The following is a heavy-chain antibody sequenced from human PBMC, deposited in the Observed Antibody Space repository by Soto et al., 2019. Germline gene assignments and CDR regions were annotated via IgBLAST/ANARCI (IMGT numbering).Heavy chain of an antibody. J-gene: IGHJ6*02. Sequence: SETLSLTCTVSGGSISSSSYYWGWIRQPPGKGLEWIGSIYYSGSTYYNPSLKSRVTISVDTSKNQFSLKLSSVTAANTAVYYCARRLYYDSSGFEGGGMDVWGQGTTVTVSS. CDR3: ARRLYYDSSGFEGGGMDV. CDR1: GGSISSSSYY. V-gene: IGHV4-39*01. CDR2: IYYSGST. D-gene: IGHD3-22*01.